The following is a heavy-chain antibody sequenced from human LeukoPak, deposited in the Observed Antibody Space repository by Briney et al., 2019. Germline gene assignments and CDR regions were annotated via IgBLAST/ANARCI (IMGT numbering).Heavy chain of an antibody. J-gene: IGHJ6*02. CDR3: ARVHHERLRLDV. V-gene: IGHV4-34*01. D-gene: IGHD2-21*02. CDR1: RGSFSDHY. CDR2: INHSGST. Sequence: SETLSLTCAVYRGSFSDHYWSWIRQPPGKGLEWIGEINHSGSTNYNPSLKSRVTISLDTSKNQFSLKLGSVTAADTAVYYCARVHHERLRLDVWGQGTTVTVSS.